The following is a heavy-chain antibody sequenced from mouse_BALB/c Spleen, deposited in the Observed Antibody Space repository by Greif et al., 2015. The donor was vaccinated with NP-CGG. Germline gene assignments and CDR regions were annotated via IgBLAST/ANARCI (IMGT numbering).Heavy chain of an antibody. CDR1: GYTFTSYW. CDR3: AIYDGYYYYAMDY. J-gene: IGHJ4*01. D-gene: IGHD2-3*01. V-gene: IGHV1S81*02. Sequence: QVQLKESGAELVKPEASVKLSCKASGYTFTSYWMHWVKQRPGQGLEWIGEINPSNGRTNYNEKFKSKATLTVDKSSSTAYMHLSSLTSEDSAVYYCAIYDGYYYYAMDYWGQGTSVTVSS. CDR2: INPSNGRT.